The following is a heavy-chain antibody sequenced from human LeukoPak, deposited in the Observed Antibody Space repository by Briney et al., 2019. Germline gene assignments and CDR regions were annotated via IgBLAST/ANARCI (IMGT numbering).Heavy chain of an antibody. CDR1: GGTFSSYP. CDR3: ARVTQRDTNLYGMDI. Sequence: SVNVSCKASGGTFSSYPMSWVRQAPGQGIEWMGGIIPMFGTTNYALKFQGRVTITADESTSTAYMELSSLDSEDTAVYYCARVTQRDTNLYGMDIWGQGTTVTVSS. J-gene: IGHJ6*02. V-gene: IGHV1-69*13. CDR2: IIPMFGTT. D-gene: IGHD6-25*01.